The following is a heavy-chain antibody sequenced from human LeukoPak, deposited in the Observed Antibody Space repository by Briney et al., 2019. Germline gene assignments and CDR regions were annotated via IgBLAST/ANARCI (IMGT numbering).Heavy chain of an antibody. D-gene: IGHD2-2*01. J-gene: IGHJ5*02. Sequence: PGGSLRLSCAASGFTFSSYSMNWVRQAPGKGLEWVSSISSSSSYIYYADSVKGRFTISRDNAKNSLYLQMNSLRAEDTAVYCCASMYHDWFDPWGQGTLVTVSS. CDR1: GFTFSSYS. V-gene: IGHV3-21*01. CDR3: ASMYHDWFDP. CDR2: ISSSSSYI.